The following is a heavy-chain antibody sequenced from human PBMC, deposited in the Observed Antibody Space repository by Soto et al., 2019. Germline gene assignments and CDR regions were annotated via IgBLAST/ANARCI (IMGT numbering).Heavy chain of an antibody. V-gene: IGHV1-69*01. CDR3: PAELTFGKISVV. D-gene: IGHD1-7*01. CDR2: INPLFGTT. J-gene: IGHJ6*02. CDR1: GDTFTNCV. Sequence: QVQVVQSGVEVRRPGSSVKVSCKASGDTFTNCVISWVRQAPGQGLEWMGGINPLFGTTDFAQRFQGRLTITTDESTTTAYMELSRLTSEDTATYYCPAELTFGKISVVWGQGTTVIVSS.